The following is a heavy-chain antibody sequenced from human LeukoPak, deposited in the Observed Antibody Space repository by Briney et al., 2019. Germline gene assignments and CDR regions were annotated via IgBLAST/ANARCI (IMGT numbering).Heavy chain of an antibody. Sequence: PGGSLRLSCAASGFTFSSYWMGWVRQAPGKGLEWVSYISSSGSTIYYADSVKGRFTISRDNAKNSLYLQMNSLRAEDTAVYYCARDYYYDSSGYPGYWGQGTLVTVSS. CDR3: ARDYYYDSSGYPGY. D-gene: IGHD3-22*01. CDR1: GFTFSSYW. CDR2: ISSSGSTI. V-gene: IGHV3-48*04. J-gene: IGHJ4*02.